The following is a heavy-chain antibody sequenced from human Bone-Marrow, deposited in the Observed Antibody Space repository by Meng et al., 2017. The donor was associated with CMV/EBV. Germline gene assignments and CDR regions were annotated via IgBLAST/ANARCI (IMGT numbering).Heavy chain of an antibody. Sequence: GESLKISCAASGFTFSSYGMHWVRQAPGKGLEWVAFIRYDGSNKYYADSVKGRFTISRDNSKNTLYLQMNSLRAEDTAVYYCARGASKSSSFDYWGQGTLVTSPQ. V-gene: IGHV3-30*02. CDR1: GFTFSSYG. J-gene: IGHJ4*02. D-gene: IGHD1-26*01. CDR3: ARGASKSSSFDY. CDR2: IRYDGSNK.